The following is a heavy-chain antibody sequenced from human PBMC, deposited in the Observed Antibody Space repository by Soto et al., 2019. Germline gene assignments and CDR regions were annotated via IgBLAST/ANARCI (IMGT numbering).Heavy chain of an antibody. CDR3: ARVFDHGHSPDAFDI. CDR2: ISYDGSNK. V-gene: IGHV3-30-3*01. J-gene: IGHJ3*02. Sequence: QVQLVESGGGVVQPGRSLRLSCAASGFTFSSYAMHWVRQAPGKGLEWVAVISYDGSNKYYADSVKGRFTISTENSKNRLYLLMNSLGAENTIVYYCARVFDHGHSPDAFDIWGQGTMVTVST. CDR1: GFTFSSYA. D-gene: IGHD4-17*01.